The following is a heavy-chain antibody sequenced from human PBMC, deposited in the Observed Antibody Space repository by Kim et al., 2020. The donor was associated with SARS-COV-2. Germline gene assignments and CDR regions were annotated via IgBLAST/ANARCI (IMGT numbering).Heavy chain of an antibody. J-gene: IGHJ5*02. Sequence: GGSLRLSCAASGFTFSDYYMSWIRQAPGKGLEWVSYISSSSSYTNYADSVKGRFTISRDNAKNSLYLQMNSLRAEDTAVYYCARDHGDGSVRILWFDPWGQGTLVTVSS. CDR3: ARDHGDGSVRILWFDP. CDR1: GFTFSDYY. D-gene: IGHD3-10*01. CDR2: ISSSSSYT. V-gene: IGHV3-11*05.